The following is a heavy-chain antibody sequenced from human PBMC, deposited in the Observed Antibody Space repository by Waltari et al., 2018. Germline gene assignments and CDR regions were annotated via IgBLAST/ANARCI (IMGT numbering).Heavy chain of an antibody. CDR3: ARRSCTGECYAPYVY. V-gene: IGHV1-2*04. D-gene: IGHD2-8*02. J-gene: IGHJ4*02. Sequence: QVQLVQSGAEVTKPGASVKVSCKPYGYTFTDYHIPWVRQAPGQGLEWMGWINPKSGGTYYAQTFQGWVTMTRDTSTSTVYMELSSLKSDDTAMYYCARRSCTGECYAPYVYWGQGSLVTVSS. CDR2: INPKSGGT. CDR1: GYTFTDYH.